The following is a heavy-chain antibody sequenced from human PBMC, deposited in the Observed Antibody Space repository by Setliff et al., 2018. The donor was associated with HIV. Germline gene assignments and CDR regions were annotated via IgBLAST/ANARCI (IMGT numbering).Heavy chain of an antibody. CDR2: IYPDDSNI. J-gene: IGHJ3*02. D-gene: IGHD6-13*01. CDR3: ARRDGRSMNAFEI. V-gene: IGHV5-51*01. CDR1: DYTFTTYW. Sequence: PGESLKISCKAVDYTFTTYWIGWVRQTPGEGLEWMGIIYPDDSNIRYNPSFQSHVTISADKSIATAYLQVNDLKTSDTATYYCARRDGRSMNAFEIWGPGTMVTVSS.